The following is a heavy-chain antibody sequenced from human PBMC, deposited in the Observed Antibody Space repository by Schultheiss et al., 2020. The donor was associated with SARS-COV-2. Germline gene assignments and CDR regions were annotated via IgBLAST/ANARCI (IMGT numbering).Heavy chain of an antibody. Sequence: ASVKVSCKTSGYTFNSYHIHWVRQAPGQGLEWMGFTRPSDGIATYAQKFQGGVTMTRDTSTTTFYMEMKSLTFEDTAVYYRARPNAYVRGYFDIWGRGTLVTVSS. CDR3: ARPNAYVRGYFDI. D-gene: IGHD3-10*01. CDR2: TRPSDGIA. V-gene: IGHV1-46*02. J-gene: IGHJ2*01. CDR1: GYTFNSYH.